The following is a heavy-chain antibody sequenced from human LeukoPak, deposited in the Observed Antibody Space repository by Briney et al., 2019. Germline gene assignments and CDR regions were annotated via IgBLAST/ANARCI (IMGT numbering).Heavy chain of an antibody. CDR2: IYTSGST. CDR1: GGSISSYY. Sequence: PSETLSLTCTVSGGSISSYYWSWIRQPAGKGLEWIGRIYTSGSTNYNPSPKSRVTTSVDTSKNQFSLKLSSVTAADTAVYYCARLYYYDSSGYYYDWFDPWGQGTLVTVSS. CDR3: ARLYYYDSSGYYYDWFDP. V-gene: IGHV4-4*07. D-gene: IGHD3-22*01. J-gene: IGHJ5*02.